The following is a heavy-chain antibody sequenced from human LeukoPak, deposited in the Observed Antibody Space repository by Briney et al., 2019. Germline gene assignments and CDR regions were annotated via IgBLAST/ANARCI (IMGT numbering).Heavy chain of an antibody. Sequence: ASVKVSCKASGYTFTGYYMHWVRQAPGQGLEWMGWINPNSGGTNYAQKFQGRVTMTRDTSISTAYMELSRLRSDDTAVYYCARDEAAAGTFWFDPWGQGTLVTVSS. CDR3: ARDEAAAGTFWFDP. J-gene: IGHJ5*02. CDR2: INPNSGGT. D-gene: IGHD6-13*01. V-gene: IGHV1-2*02. CDR1: GYTFTGYY.